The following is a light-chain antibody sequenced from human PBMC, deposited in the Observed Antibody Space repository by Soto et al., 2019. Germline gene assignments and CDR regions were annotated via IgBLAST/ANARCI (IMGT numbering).Light chain of an antibody. CDR2: DAS. CDR3: LLSDITLYT. V-gene: IGKV1-39*01. Sequence: DIQMTQSPSSLSASVGDRVTITCRASQTISTYLNWYQQKPGKAPRLLIYDASSLLSGVPSRFSGSGSGTDFSLIIASLQPASFSTYSSLLSDITLYTFAKGTK. CDR1: QTISTY. J-gene: IGKJ2*01.